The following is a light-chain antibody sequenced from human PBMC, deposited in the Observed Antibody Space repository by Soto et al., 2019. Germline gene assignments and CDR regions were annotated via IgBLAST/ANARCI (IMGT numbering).Light chain of an antibody. CDR1: QSVSSSY. CDR3: QQYGDSRWV. J-gene: IGKJ1*01. Sequence: EIVLTQSPGILSLSPGERATLSCRASQSVSSSYLAWYQQKPGQAPSLLIYGASSRATGIPDRFGGSGSGTDFTLTITRLEPEDFAVYYCQQYGDSRWVFGQGTKVESK. V-gene: IGKV3-20*01. CDR2: GAS.